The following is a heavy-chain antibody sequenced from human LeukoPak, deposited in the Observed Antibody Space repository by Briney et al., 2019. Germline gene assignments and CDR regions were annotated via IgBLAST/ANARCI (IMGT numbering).Heavy chain of an antibody. CDR3: AKDEVGATDY. CDR2: ISFDGGNK. CDR1: GLTFSSSG. Sequence: AGRSLRLSCAASGLTFSSSGMHWVRQAPGKGLEWVAVISFDGGNKYYAESVRGRFSVSRDNSNNTLYLQMNSLRAEDTAVYYCAKDEVGATDYWGQGTLVTVSS. V-gene: IGHV3-30*18. D-gene: IGHD1-26*01. J-gene: IGHJ4*02.